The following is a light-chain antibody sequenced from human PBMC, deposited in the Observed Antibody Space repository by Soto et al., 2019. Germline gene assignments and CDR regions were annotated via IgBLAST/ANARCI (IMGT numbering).Light chain of an antibody. J-gene: IGKJ1*01. CDR1: QSFSSSY. CDR3: QQYGSSPRT. CDR2: GAS. Sequence: EVGMTQSPSTLSVSPGERATLSCRASQSFSSSYLAWYQQKPGQAPRLLIYGASSRATGIPDRFSGSGSGTDFTLTISRLEPEDFAVYYCQQYGSSPRTFGQGTKVDIK. V-gene: IGKV3-20*01.